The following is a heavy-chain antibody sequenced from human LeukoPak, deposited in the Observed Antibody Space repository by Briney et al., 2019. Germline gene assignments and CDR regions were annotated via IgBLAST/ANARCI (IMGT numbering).Heavy chain of an antibody. J-gene: IGHJ4*02. CDR2: INHSGST. CDR3: ARERGGWQRSPFDY. V-gene: IGHV4-34*01. D-gene: IGHD5-12*01. Sequence: PSETLSLTCAVYGGSFSGYYWSWIRQPPGKGLEWIGEINHSGSTNYNPSLKSRVTISVDTSKNQFSLKLSSVTPEDTAVYYCARERGGWQRSPFDYWGQGTLVTVSS. CDR1: GGSFSGYY.